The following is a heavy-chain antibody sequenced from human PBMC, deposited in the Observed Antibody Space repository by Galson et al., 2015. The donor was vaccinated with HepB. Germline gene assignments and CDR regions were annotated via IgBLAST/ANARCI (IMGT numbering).Heavy chain of an antibody. V-gene: IGHV3-23*01. CDR3: AATTVTTGSGYYYYYGMDV. J-gene: IGHJ6*02. CDR1: GFTFSSYA. D-gene: IGHD4-17*01. Sequence: LRLSCAASGFTFSSYAMSWVRQAPGKGLEWVSAISGSGGSTYYADSVKGRFTISRDNSKNTLYLQMNSLRAEDTAVYYCAATTVTTGSGYYYYYGMDVWGQGTTVTVSS. CDR2: ISGSGGST.